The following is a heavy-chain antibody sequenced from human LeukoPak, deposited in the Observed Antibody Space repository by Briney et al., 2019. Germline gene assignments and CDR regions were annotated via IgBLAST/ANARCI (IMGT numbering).Heavy chain of an antibody. CDR3: ASRDCSSTSCYPEM. D-gene: IGHD2-2*01. J-gene: IGHJ4*02. V-gene: IGHV3-48*03. CDR1: GFTFSSYE. Sequence: GGSLRLSCAASGFTFSSYEVNWVRQAPGKGLEWVSYISSSGGSIYYADSVKGRFTISRDNAKNSLYLQMNSLRAEDTATYYCASRDCSSTSCYPEMWGQGTLVTVSS. CDR2: ISSSGGSI.